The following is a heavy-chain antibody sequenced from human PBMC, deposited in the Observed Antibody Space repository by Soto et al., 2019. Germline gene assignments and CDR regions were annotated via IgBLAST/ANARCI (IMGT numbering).Heavy chain of an antibody. V-gene: IGHV4-39*01. CDR1: GGSISSSSYY. D-gene: IGHD1-26*01. CDR3: ARPSGSYLYYFDY. Sequence: SETQSVTSTVSGGSISSSSYYWSMKSQPPGKGLEWIGSIYYSGSTYYNPSLKSRVTISVDTSKNQFSLKLSSVTAADTAVYYCARPSGSYLYYFDYWGQGTLVTVSS. J-gene: IGHJ4*02. CDR2: IYYSGST.